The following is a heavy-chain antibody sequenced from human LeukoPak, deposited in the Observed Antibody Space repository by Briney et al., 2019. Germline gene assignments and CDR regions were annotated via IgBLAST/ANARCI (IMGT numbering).Heavy chain of an antibody. V-gene: IGHV3-30-3*01. Sequence: GRSLRLSCAASGFTFSSYAMHWVRQAPGEGLEWVAVISYDGSNKYYADSVKGRSTISRDNSKNTLYLQMNSLRAEDTAVYYCARGIYFDSWGQGTLVTVSS. J-gene: IGHJ4*02. CDR3: ARGIYFDS. CDR1: GFTFSSYA. D-gene: IGHD2-15*01. CDR2: ISYDGSNK.